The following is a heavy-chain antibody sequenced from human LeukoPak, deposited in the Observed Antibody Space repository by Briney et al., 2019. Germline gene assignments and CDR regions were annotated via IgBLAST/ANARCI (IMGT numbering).Heavy chain of an antibody. J-gene: IGHJ3*02. V-gene: IGHV3-23*01. D-gene: IGHD3-10*01. CDR3: AKDSYYGSGRAFDI. CDR2: ISGSGGST. CDR1: GFTFSSYA. Sequence: GGSLRLSCAASGFTFSSYAMSWVRQAPGKGLEWVSAISGSGGSTYYADSVKGRFTISRDNAKNSLYLQMNSLRAEDTALYYCAKDSYYGSGRAFDIWGQGTMVTVSS.